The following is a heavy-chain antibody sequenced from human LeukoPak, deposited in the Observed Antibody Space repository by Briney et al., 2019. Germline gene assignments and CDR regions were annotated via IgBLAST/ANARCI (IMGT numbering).Heavy chain of an antibody. J-gene: IGHJ4*02. CDR1: GGSISSYY. CDR3: ARVGAGLWFGESPPFFDY. V-gene: IGHV4-59*08. D-gene: IGHD3-10*01. CDR2: IYYSGST. Sequence: PSETLSLTCTVSGGSISSYYWSWIRQPPGKGLEWIGYIYYSGSTNYNPSLKSRVTISVDTSKNQFSLKLSSVTAADTAVYYCARVGAGLWFGESPPFFDYWGQGTLVTVSS.